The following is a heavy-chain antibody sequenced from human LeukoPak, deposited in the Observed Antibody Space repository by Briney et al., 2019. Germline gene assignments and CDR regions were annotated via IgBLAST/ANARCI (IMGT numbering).Heavy chain of an antibody. CDR1: GFTFGDYA. CDR3: TRAWVQSNFDY. Sequence: GGSLRLSCTASGFTFGDYAMSWVRQAPGEGLEWVGLIRNKGYGGAAEYAASVKGRFTISRDDSKSIAYLQMNSLQAEDTAVYYCTRAWVQSNFDYRGQGTLVTVSS. J-gene: IGHJ4*02. V-gene: IGHV3-49*04. D-gene: IGHD5-24*01. CDR2: IRNKGYGGAA.